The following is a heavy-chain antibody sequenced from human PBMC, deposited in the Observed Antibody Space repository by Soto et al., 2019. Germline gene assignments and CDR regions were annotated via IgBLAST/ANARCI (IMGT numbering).Heavy chain of an antibody. J-gene: IGHJ6*02. CDR3: ARVPVRKYYRAGSYQNYYFGMDV. CDR2: IYDSGST. Sequence: PSETLSLTCTVSGGSISSYYWNWIRQPPGKGLEWIGEIYDSGSTRYNPSLKSPVTISVDRSKSQFSLNLSSVTAADTAIYFCARVPVRKYYRAGSYQNYYFGMDVWGQGTTVTVSS. CDR1: GGSISSYY. D-gene: IGHD3-10*01. V-gene: IGHV4-59*12.